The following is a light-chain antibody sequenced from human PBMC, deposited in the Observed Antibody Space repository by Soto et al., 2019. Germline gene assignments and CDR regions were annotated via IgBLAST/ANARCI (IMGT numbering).Light chain of an antibody. V-gene: IGLV2-14*01. J-gene: IGLJ1*01. CDR3: SSYTSSSTLVV. CDR2: DVS. Sequence: QSALTQPASVSGSPGQSITISCTGTSSDVGGYNYVSWYQQHTGKAPKLMIYDVSNRPSGVSNRFSGSKSGNTASLTISGLQAEDEADDYCSSYTSSSTLVVFGTGTQLTVL. CDR1: SSDVGGYNY.